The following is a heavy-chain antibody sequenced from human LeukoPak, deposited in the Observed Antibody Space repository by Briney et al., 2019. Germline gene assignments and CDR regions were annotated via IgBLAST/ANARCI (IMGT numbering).Heavy chain of an antibody. Sequence: ASVKVSCKTFGYTFTGYYIHWVRQAPGQGLEWMAWINPDSGDTNYAQKFQGRVTMTRDTSISTVYMDLSSLRSEDTAMYYCATLSRYGSGSYYYYFEQWGQGTLVTVSS. D-gene: IGHD3-10*01. CDR1: GYTFTGYY. V-gene: IGHV1-2*02. CDR2: INPDSGDT. CDR3: ATLSRYGSGSYYYYFEQ. J-gene: IGHJ4*02.